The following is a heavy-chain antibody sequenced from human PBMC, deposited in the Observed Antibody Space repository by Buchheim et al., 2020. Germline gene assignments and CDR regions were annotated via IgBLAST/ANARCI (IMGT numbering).Heavy chain of an antibody. D-gene: IGHD7-27*01. J-gene: IGHJ4*02. Sequence: EVQLVESGGGLVRPGGSLRLSCVVSEFTFSDYSLNWVRQAPGKGLEWVSSISSASTYIYYADSLKGRFTISRDDAKNSLYLQMSSLRAEDSAIYYCVRDLGFPDRDYWGQGTL. CDR2: ISSASTYI. CDR1: EFTFSDYS. V-gene: IGHV3-21*01. CDR3: VRDLGFPDRDY.